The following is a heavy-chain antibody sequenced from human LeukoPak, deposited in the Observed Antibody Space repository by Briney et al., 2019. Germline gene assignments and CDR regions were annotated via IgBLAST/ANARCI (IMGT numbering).Heavy chain of an antibody. J-gene: IGHJ5*02. CDR1: GFNFNDSA. CDR3: AKDRGASYDFWSGPATNWFDP. Sequence: AGGSLRLSCAASGFNFNDSAMHWVRQAPGKGLEWVSGISWNSGSIGYADSVKGRFTISRDNAKNSLYLQMNSLRAEDTALYYCAKDRGASYDFWSGPATNWFDPWGQGTLVTVSS. D-gene: IGHD3-3*01. CDR2: ISWNSGSI. V-gene: IGHV3-9*01.